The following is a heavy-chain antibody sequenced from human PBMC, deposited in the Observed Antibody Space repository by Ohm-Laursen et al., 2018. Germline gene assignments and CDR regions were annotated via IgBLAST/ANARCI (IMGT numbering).Heavy chain of an antibody. D-gene: IGHD5-18*01. CDR3: ARDEEYRDFYYYGMDV. CDR2: INSDGSST. V-gene: IGHV3-74*01. J-gene: IGHJ6*02. Sequence: SLRLSCAASGFTFSSYWMHWVRQAPGKGLVWVSRINSDGSSTSYADSVKGRFTISRDNAKNTLDLQMHGLRVEDTAVYYCARDEEYRDFYYYGMDVWGQGTTVIVSS. CDR1: GFTFSSYW.